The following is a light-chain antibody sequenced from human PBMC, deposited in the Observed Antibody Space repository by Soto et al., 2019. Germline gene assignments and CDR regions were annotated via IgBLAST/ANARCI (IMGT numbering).Light chain of an antibody. V-gene: IGKV3-20*01. CDR3: QHYGSS. Sequence: EIVLTQSPGTLSLSPGERATLSCRASQNVTSNYLAWYQQKPGQAPRLLIYDASSRATGIPDRFSGSGSGTDFTLTISRLEPEDFAVYYCQHYGSSFGQGTRLEIK. J-gene: IGKJ5*01. CDR2: DAS. CDR1: QNVTSNY.